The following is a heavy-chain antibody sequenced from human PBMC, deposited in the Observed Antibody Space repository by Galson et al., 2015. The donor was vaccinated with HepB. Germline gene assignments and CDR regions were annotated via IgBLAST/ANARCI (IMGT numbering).Heavy chain of an antibody. CDR1: GFTFSSYA. CDR3: ARGESYGDRAEYFQH. J-gene: IGHJ1*01. CDR2: ISGSGGST. V-gene: IGHV3-23*01. Sequence: SLRLSCAASGFTFSSYAMSWVRQAPGKGLEWVSAISGSGGSTYYADSVKGRFTISRDNSKNTLYLQMNSLRAEDTAVYYCARGESYGDRAEYFQHWGQGTLVTVSS. D-gene: IGHD4-17*01.